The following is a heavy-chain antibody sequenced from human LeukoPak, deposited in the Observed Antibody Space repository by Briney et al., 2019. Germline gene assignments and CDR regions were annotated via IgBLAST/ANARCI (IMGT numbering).Heavy chain of an antibody. V-gene: IGHV1-2*02. Sequence: ASVKVSCKASGYTFTGFYMHWVRQAPGQGLEWMGWINPNSGGTGYAQKFQGRVTMTRNTSISTAYMELSSLRSEDTAVYYCARSMVRGVMYYYYYGMDVWGQGTTVTVSS. D-gene: IGHD3-10*01. J-gene: IGHJ6*02. CDR1: GYTFTGFY. CDR3: ARSMVRGVMYYYYYGMDV. CDR2: INPNSGGT.